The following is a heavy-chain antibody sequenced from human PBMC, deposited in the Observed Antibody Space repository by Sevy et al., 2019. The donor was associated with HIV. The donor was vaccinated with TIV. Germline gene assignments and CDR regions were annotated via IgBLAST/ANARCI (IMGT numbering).Heavy chain of an antibody. V-gene: IGHV3-7*01. J-gene: IGHJ4*02. Sequence: GSLRLSCAASEFTFSNFWMSWVRQAPGKGLEWVATIKQDGSEKYYVDSVRGRFTHSRENATNSLFLQLNSLRAEDTAVYYCARDQGLFLRFYFDSWGQGALVTVSS. CDR3: ARDQGLFLRFYFDS. CDR2: IKQDGSEK. CDR1: EFTFSNFW.